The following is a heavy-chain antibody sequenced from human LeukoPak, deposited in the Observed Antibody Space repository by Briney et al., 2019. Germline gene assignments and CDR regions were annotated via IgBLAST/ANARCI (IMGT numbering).Heavy chain of an antibody. J-gene: IGHJ4*02. CDR3: AKGPDSSGYYYYVDY. V-gene: IGHV3-30*18. D-gene: IGHD3-22*01. CDR2: ISYDGSNK. CDR1: GFTFSIYG. Sequence: PGRSLRLSCTASGFTFSIYGMHWVRQAPGKGLEWVAVISYDGSNKYYADSVKGRFTISRDNSKNTLYLQMNSLRAEDTAVYYCAKGPDSSGYYYYVDYWGRGTLVIVSS.